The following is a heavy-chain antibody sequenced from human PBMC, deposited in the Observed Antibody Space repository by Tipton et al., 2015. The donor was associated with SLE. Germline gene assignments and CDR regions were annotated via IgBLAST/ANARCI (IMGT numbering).Heavy chain of an antibody. J-gene: IGHJ4*02. D-gene: IGHD3-3*01. CDR2: IKNDGSSA. CDR3: VKDHYDFWSGYLGYFDY. V-gene: IGHV3-74*01. CDR1: ELIPSNFW. Sequence: SLRLSCAASELIPSNFWMQWVRQAPEKGLVWVSSIKNDGSSATYADSVKGRFTISRDNAKNSLYLQMNSLRAEDTALYYCVKDHYDFWSGYLGYFDYWGQGTLVTVSS.